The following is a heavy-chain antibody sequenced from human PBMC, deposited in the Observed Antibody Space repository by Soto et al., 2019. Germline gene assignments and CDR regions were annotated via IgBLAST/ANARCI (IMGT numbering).Heavy chain of an antibody. Sequence: GGSLRLSCAASGFTFSNAWMNWVRQAPGKGLEWVGRIKSKTDGGTTDYAAPVKGRFTISRDDSKTTLYLQMNSLKTEDTAVYYCTTEVVTARYYYYYYGMDVWGQGTTVTVSS. D-gene: IGHD2-21*02. J-gene: IGHJ6*02. V-gene: IGHV3-15*07. CDR3: TTEVVTARYYYYYYGMDV. CDR2: IKSKTDGGTT. CDR1: GFTFSNAW.